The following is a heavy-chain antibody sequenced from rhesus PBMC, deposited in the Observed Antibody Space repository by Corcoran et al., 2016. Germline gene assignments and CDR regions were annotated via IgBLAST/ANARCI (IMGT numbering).Heavy chain of an antibody. CDR3: ARDQGEKAAAGTNY. CDR1: GYSISSGYY. CDR2: ISGSSGST. J-gene: IGHJ4*01. Sequence: QVQLQESGPGLVKPSETLSLTCAVSGYSISSGYYWGWIRQPPGKGLEYIGYISGSSGSTYYNPSLKSRVTISKDTSKNQFSLKLSSVTAADTAVYYCARDQGEKAAAGTNYWGQGVLVTVSS. D-gene: IGHD6-31*01. V-gene: IGHV4-99*02.